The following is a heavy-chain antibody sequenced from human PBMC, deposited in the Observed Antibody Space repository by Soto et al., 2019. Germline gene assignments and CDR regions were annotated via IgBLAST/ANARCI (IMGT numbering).Heavy chain of an antibody. CDR1: GFTFSTFG. V-gene: IGHV3-30*18. CDR2: ISYAGRKK. CDR3: AKERPRYCSGGSCPFDY. D-gene: IGHD2-15*01. J-gene: IGHJ4*02. Sequence: QVQLVESGGGVVQPGRSLRLSCTASGFTFSTFGMHWVRQAPGKGLEWVAVISYAGRKKYYADSVRGRFTISTDNSNNTLYLQMDSLRPDETSVYYCAKERPRYCSGGSCPFDYWGQGTLVTVSS.